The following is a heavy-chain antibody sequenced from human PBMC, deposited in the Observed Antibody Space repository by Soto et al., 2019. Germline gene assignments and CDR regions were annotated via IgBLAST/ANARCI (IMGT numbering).Heavy chain of an antibody. D-gene: IGHD3-22*01. V-gene: IGHV3-23*01. Sequence: EVQLLESGGGLVQPGGSLRLSCVASGFKFSTYAMAWVRQAPGKGLEWVSSISGRGDGTYQPDFVKGRFTISRDNSRNALDLQLNGLRAEDTALYYCAKAFDASGYTYERAFDYWGQGTLVTGSS. CDR1: GFKFSTYA. J-gene: IGHJ4*02. CDR2: ISGRGDGT. CDR3: AKAFDASGYTYERAFDY.